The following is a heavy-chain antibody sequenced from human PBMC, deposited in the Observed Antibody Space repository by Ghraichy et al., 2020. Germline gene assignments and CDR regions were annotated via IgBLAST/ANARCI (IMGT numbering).Heavy chain of an antibody. CDR3: AKGRGLGSSWPNNYYYYGMDV. D-gene: IGHD6-13*01. CDR1: GFTFDDYA. Sequence: GGSLRLSCAASGFTFDDYAMHWVRQAPGKGLEWVSGISWNSGSIGYADSVKGRFTISRDNAKNSLYLQMNSLRAEDTALYYCAKGRGLGSSWPNNYYYYGMDVWGQGTTVTVSS. J-gene: IGHJ6*02. V-gene: IGHV3-9*01. CDR2: ISWNSGSI.